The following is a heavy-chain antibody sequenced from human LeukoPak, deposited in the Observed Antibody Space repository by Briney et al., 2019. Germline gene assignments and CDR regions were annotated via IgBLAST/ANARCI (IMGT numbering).Heavy chain of an antibody. CDR1: GWSFNDYY. Sequence: KPSETLSLTCAVYGWSFNDYYWNWIRQPPGKGLEWIGEINARGDTNYNPSLKSRVTISVDTSKKQFSLRLTSMIAADTALYYCARGQVPAARGYNWFDPRGQGTLVTVSS. CDR3: ARGQVPAARGYNWFDP. J-gene: IGHJ5*02. D-gene: IGHD2-2*01. CDR2: INARGDT. V-gene: IGHV4-34*01.